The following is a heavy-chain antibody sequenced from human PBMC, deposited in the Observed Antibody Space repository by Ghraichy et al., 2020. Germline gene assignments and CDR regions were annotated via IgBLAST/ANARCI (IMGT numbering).Heavy chain of an antibody. Sequence: GESLNISCKGSGYSFTSYWIGWVRQMPGKGLEWMGIIYPGDSDTRYSPSFQGQVTISADKSISTAYLQWSSLKASDTAMYYCARQLSPEWERGGCDYWGQGTLVTVSS. CDR3: ARQLSPEWERGGCDY. CDR2: IYPGDSDT. J-gene: IGHJ4*02. D-gene: IGHD1-26*01. V-gene: IGHV5-51*01. CDR1: GYSFTSYW.